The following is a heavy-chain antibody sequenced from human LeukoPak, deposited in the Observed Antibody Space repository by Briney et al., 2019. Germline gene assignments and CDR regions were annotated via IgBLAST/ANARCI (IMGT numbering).Heavy chain of an antibody. V-gene: IGHV3-23*01. CDR2: ISGSGGNT. CDR1: GFTFSDYW. J-gene: IGHJ5*02. D-gene: IGHD2-15*01. CDR3: AKDRRDCSSGNCYYRWFDP. Sequence: QPGGSLRLSCEASGFTFSDYWMIWVRQAPGKGLEWVSGISGSGGNTYYADSVKGRFTISRDNSKNTLYLQMNSLRAEDTAVYYCAKDRRDCSSGNCYYRWFDPWGQGTLVTVSS.